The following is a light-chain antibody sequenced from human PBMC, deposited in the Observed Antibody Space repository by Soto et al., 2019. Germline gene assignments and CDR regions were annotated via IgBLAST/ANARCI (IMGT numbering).Light chain of an antibody. CDR2: SNN. J-gene: IGLJ3*02. Sequence: QSVLTQPPSASGTPGQRVTISCSGSSSNIGSNTVNWYQQLPGTAPKLLIYSNNQRPSGVPARFSGSKSGTSASLAISGLEYEDDADYYCAAWDDSLNGWVFGGGTKLTVL. CDR3: AAWDDSLNGWV. CDR1: SSNIGSNT. V-gene: IGLV1-44*01.